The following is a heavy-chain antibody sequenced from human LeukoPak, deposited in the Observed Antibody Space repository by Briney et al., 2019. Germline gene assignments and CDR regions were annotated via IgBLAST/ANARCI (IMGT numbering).Heavy chain of an antibody. J-gene: IGHJ4*02. D-gene: IGHD6-13*01. CDR1: GGSFSGYY. CDR3: AGFTAAAAYGIDY. V-gene: IGHV4-34*01. Sequence: SETLSLTCAVYGGSFSGYYWSWICQPPGKGLEWIGEINHSGSTNYNPSLKSRVTISVDTSKNQFSLKLSSVTAADTAVYYCAGFTAAAAYGIDYWGQGTLVTVSS. CDR2: INHSGST.